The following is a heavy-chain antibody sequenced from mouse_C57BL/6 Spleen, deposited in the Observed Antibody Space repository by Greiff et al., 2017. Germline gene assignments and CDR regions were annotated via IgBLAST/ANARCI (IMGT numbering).Heavy chain of an antibody. V-gene: IGHV14-4*01. CDR1: GFNIKDDY. J-gene: IGHJ1*03. Sequence: EVQLQQSGAELVRPGASVKLSCTASGFNIKDDYMHWVKQRPEQGLEWIGWLDPENGDTEYASKFQGKATITADTSSNTAYLQLSSLTSEDTAVYYCTPGGLRYFDVWGTGTTVTVSS. D-gene: IGHD3-1*01. CDR2: LDPENGDT. CDR3: TPGGLRYFDV.